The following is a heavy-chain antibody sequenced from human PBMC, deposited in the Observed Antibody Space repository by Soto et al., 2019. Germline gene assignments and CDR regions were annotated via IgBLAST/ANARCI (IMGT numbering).Heavy chain of an antibody. CDR2: VYHSGST. V-gene: IGHV4-4*02. J-gene: IGHJ4*02. D-gene: IGHD3-22*01. CDR1: GGSISSNYW. CDR3: ARRNDYYASSGNFDC. Sequence: ETLSLTCAVSGGSISSNYWWSWVRQAPGKGLQWIAEVYHSGSTNYNPSLESRVTMSVDKSENQFSLKLSSVTAADTAVYYCARRNDYYASSGNFDCWGQGILVTVSS.